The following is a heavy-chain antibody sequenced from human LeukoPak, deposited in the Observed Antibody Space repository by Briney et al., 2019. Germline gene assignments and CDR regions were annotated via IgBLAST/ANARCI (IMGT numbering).Heavy chain of an antibody. CDR1: GGSIWNYY. CDR3: ARVGPLDAYYYYYYMDV. J-gene: IGHJ6*03. Sequence: SETLSLTCTVSGGSIWNYYWSWIRQPAGKGLEWIGRIYTSGSTNYNPSLKSRVTMSVDTSKNQFSLKLSSVTAADTAVYYCARVGPLDAYYYYYYMDVWGKGTTVTVSS. CDR2: IYTSGST. V-gene: IGHV4-4*07. D-gene: IGHD2-2*01.